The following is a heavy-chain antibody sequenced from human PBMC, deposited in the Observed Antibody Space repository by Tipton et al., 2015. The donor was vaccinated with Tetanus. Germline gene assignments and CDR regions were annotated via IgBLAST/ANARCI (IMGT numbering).Heavy chain of an antibody. J-gene: IGHJ2*01. CDR2: SWYDGTDK. Sequence: SLRLSCAASGFIFSSYGIHWVRQAPGKGLERVAVSWYDGTDKYHADSVNGRFTISRDNSKNTHYLQMNSLRAEDAAVYYCAGEAGCWCGSWGAGDVYNRGRGNQVPVP. D-gene: IGHD1-26*01. CDR1: GFIFSSYG. CDR3: AGEAGCWCGSWGAGDVYN. V-gene: IGHV3-33*01.